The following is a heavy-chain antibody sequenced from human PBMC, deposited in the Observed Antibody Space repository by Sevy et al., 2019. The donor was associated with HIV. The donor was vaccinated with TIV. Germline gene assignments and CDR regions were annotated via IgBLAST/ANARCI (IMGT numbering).Heavy chain of an antibody. CDR3: ARDYTMVRGVIRMDV. D-gene: IGHD3-10*01. Sequence: GGSLRLSCAASGFTFSSYWMSWVRQAPGKGLEWVANIKQDGSEKYYVDSVKGRFTISRDNAKNSLYLQMNSLGAEDTAVYYCARDYTMVRGVIRMDVWGQGTTVTVSS. CDR2: IKQDGSEK. V-gene: IGHV3-7*01. CDR1: GFTFSSYW. J-gene: IGHJ6*02.